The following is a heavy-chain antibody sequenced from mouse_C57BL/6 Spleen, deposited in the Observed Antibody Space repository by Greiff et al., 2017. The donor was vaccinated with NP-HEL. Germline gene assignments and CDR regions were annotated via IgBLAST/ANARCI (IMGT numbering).Heavy chain of an antibody. J-gene: IGHJ4*01. CDR3: ARQDYYYGSAYAMDY. V-gene: IGHV5-12*01. D-gene: IGHD1-1*01. Sequence: EVKVVESGGGLVQPGGSLKLSCAASGFTFSDYYMYWVRQTPEKRLEWVAYISNGGGSTYYPDTVKGRFTISRDNAKNTLYLQMSRLKSEDTAMYYCARQDYYYGSAYAMDYWGQGTSVTVSS. CDR1: GFTFSDYY. CDR2: ISNGGGST.